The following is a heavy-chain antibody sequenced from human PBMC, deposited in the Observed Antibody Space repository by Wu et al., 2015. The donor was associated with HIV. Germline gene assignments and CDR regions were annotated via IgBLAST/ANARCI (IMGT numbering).Heavy chain of an antibody. J-gene: IGHJ3*01. CDR1: GGTFRNHV. CDR3: ARVKGFIKGPSDV. CDR2: ISTYNGET. Sequence: QVQLVQSGAEVKKPGSSVKVSCKASGGTFRNHVISWVRQAPGQGLEWMGRISTYNGETNSAQSLQGRLTMTTDTSTSTAYLELRSLTSDDTAIYYCARVKGFIKGPSDVWGQGTLVTVSS. V-gene: IGHV1-18*01. D-gene: IGHD3-10*01.